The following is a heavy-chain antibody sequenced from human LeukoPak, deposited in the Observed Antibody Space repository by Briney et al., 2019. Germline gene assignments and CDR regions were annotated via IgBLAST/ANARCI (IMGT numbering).Heavy chain of an antibody. D-gene: IGHD3-10*01. J-gene: IGHJ1*01. CDR2: INTSNGYS. CDR3: ATDQYDHGLGTYYY. V-gene: IGHV1-18*01. CDR1: GYVFITYG. Sequence: ASVKVSCKAPGYVFITYGINWVRPAPGEGLEWMGWINTSNGYSYYAQNFQGRITLTTDTSTDTVYMQLGSLSTDDTAVYYCATDQYDHGLGTYYYCGQGTLVPVSS.